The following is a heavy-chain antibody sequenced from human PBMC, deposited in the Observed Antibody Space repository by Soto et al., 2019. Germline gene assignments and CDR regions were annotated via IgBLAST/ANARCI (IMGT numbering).Heavy chain of an antibody. J-gene: IGHJ4*02. CDR2: ISYDGGLQ. CDR3: VSDRGYGHASVPYS. Sequence: QAHLVESGGGVVQPGRSLRLSCAASGFTFTSYGRHWVRQAPGTRLEWGAVISYDGGLQHYADSVKGRFTISRDNSKNMVLLQMNSLRAEDTAVYYCVSDRGYGHASVPYSWGQGTLVSVSS. V-gene: IGHV3-30*03. CDR1: GFTFTSYG. D-gene: IGHD5-18*01.